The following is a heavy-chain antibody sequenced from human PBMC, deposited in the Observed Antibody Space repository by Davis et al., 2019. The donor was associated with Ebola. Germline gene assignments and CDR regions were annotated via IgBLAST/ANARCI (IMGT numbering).Heavy chain of an antibody. CDR2: IYYSGST. CDR3: ARSGLGGDFWSGYSPPYYYGMDV. Sequence: PSETLSLTCTVSGGSISSYYWSWIRQPPGKGLEWIGYIYYSGSTNYNPSLKSRVTISVDTSKNQFSLKLSSVTAADTAVYYCARSGLGGDFWSGYSPPYYYGMDVWGQGTTVTVSS. V-gene: IGHV4-59*01. D-gene: IGHD3-3*01. CDR1: GGSISSYY. J-gene: IGHJ6*02.